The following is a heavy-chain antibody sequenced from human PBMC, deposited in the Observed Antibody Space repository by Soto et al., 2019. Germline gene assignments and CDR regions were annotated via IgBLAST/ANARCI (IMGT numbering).Heavy chain of an antibody. Sequence: SGPTLVNPTQTLTLTCTFSGFSLSTSGVGVGWIRQLPGKALEWLAVIHWDDDIRYSPSLKTRLTITKDTSKNQVVLTMTNMDPVDTATYYCARSIVAPPVRGTLDHWGQGTLVTVSS. CDR3: ARSIVAPPVRGTLDH. V-gene: IGHV2-5*02. CDR2: IHWDDDI. D-gene: IGHD6-6*01. CDR1: GFSLSTSGVG. J-gene: IGHJ4*02.